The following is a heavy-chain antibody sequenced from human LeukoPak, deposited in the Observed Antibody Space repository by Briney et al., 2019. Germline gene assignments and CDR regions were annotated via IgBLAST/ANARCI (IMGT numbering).Heavy chain of an antibody. V-gene: IGHV4-61*02. CDR1: GGSISSVNYY. CDR2: IYPSGNT. Sequence: PSETLSLTCTVSGGSISSVNYYWRWIRQPAGKGLEWLVRIYPSGNTIYNPSLKSRVIISIDTSKNQFSLQLNSVTPEDTAVYYCARDRHKYNYDGSGYPPYWGQGTLVTVSS. CDR3: ARDRHKYNYDGSGYPPY. D-gene: IGHD3-22*01. J-gene: IGHJ4*02.